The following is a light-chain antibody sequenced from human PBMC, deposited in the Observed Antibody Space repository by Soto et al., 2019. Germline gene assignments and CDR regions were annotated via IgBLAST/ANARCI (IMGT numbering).Light chain of an antibody. V-gene: IGLV1-44*01. CDR1: SSNIGSNT. CDR3: AAWDDSLNGVV. Sequence: QSVLTQPPSASGTPGQRVTICCSGSSSNIGSNTVNWYQQLPGTAPKLLICTNNQRPSGVPDRFSGSKSGTSASLAISGLQSEDEDDYYCAAWDDSLNGVVFGGGTKLAV. J-gene: IGLJ2*01. CDR2: TNN.